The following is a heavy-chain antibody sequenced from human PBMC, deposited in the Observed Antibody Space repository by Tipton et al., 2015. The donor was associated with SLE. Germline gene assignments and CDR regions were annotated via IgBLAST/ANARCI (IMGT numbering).Heavy chain of an antibody. CDR2: FCDSGRT. V-gene: IGHV4-59*07. CDR3: ARQPGLSEYGDYGELDEAFDI. Sequence: TLSLTCTVSGGSISSFCCSWIRQTPRKGLEWLGYFCDSGRTNYNPSLHGRVSMSIDTSKKQFSLKLSSVTAADTAVYYCARQPGLSEYGDYGELDEAFDIWGQGTMVTVSS. J-gene: IGHJ3*02. CDR1: GGSISSFC. D-gene: IGHD4-17*01.